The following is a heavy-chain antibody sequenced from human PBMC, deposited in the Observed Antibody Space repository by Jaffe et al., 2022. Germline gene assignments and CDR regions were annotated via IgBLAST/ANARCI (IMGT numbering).Heavy chain of an antibody. J-gene: IGHJ6*03. CDR3: ARDSGSLYYYYMDV. CDR1: GGSISSGSYY. V-gene: IGHV4-61*02. CDR2: IYTSGST. Sequence: QVQLQESGPGLVKPSQTLSLTCTVSGGSISSGSYYWSWIRQPAGKGLEWIGRIYTSGSTNYNPSLKSRVTISVDTSKNQFSLKLSSVTAADTAVYYCARDSGSLYYYYMDVWGKGTTVTVSS. D-gene: IGHD1-26*01.